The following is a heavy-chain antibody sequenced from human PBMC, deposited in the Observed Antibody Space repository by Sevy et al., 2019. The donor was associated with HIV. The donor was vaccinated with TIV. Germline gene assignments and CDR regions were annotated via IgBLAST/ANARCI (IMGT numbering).Heavy chain of an antibody. V-gene: IGHV3-30-3*01. CDR3: ARVYDFWSGYDYDYYGMDV. CDR2: ISYDGSNK. D-gene: IGHD3-3*01. Sequence: GGSLRLSCAASGFTFSSYAMHWVRQAPGKGLEWVAVISYDGSNKYYADSVKGRLTISRDNSKNTLYLQMNSLRAEDTAVYYCARVYDFWSGYDYDYYGMDVWGQGTTVTVSS. CDR1: GFTFSSYA. J-gene: IGHJ6*02.